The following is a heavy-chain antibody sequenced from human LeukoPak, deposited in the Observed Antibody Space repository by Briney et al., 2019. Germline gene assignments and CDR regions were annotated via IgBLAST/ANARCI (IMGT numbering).Heavy chain of an antibody. CDR3: ARDVGYSYGYIYYYYYGMDV. J-gene: IGHJ6*02. Sequence: GGSLRLSCAASGFSFSDNYMSWVRQAPGKGLEWVANITQDGSEKYYVDSVKGRFTISRDNAKNSLYLQMNSLRAEDTAVYYCARDVGYSYGYIYYYYYGMDVWGQGTTVSVSS. CDR1: GFSFSDNY. CDR2: ITQDGSEK. D-gene: IGHD5-18*01. V-gene: IGHV3-7*05.